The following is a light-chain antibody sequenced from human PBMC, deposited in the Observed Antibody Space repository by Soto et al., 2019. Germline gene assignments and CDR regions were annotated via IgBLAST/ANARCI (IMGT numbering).Light chain of an antibody. J-gene: IGKJ1*01. Sequence: DIQMTQSPSAMSASVGDRVNITCRASQGISNYLAWFQLKPGKVPKRLMYAASTLESGVPSRFSGSGSGTEFTLTISSLQPEDFATYYCLRHDLYPGTFGQGTKVEFK. CDR3: LRHDLYPGT. CDR1: QGISNY. V-gene: IGKV1-17*03. CDR2: AAS.